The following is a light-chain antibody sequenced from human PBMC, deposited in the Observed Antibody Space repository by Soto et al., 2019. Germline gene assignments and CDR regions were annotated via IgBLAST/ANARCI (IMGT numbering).Light chain of an antibody. J-gene: IGLJ2*01. CDR2: DVS. V-gene: IGLV2-14*03. CDR1: SSDVGGYNY. Sequence: QSALTQPASVSGSPGQWITISCTGTSSDVGGYNYVSWYQQHPGEAPKLMVYDVSDRPSGVSNRFSGSKSGNTASLTISGLQAEDEADYYCSSYTSSSTVIFGGGTKLTVL. CDR3: SSYTSSSTVI.